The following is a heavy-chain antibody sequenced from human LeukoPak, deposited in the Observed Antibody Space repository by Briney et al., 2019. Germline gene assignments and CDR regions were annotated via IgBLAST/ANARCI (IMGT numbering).Heavy chain of an antibody. CDR2: IYYTGST. CDR1: GGSISSYQ. CDR3: ATGRAYSSVDY. V-gene: IGHV4-59*01. J-gene: IGHJ4*02. Sequence: SETLSLTCTVSGGSISSYQWSWIRQPPGKGLEWIGCIYYTGSTNYNPSLKSRVTISVDTSKNQFSLKLSSVAAADTAVYYCATGRAYSSVDYWGQGTLVTVSS. D-gene: IGHD6-19*01.